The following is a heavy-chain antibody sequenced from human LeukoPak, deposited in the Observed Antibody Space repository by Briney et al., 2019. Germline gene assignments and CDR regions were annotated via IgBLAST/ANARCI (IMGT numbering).Heavy chain of an antibody. CDR3: ARVATDVVVVPAAYYFDY. Sequence: ASVKVSCKASGYTLSSYGISWVRQAPGQGLEWRGSISAYNGNTNSAQNLQDRVIMTIDTPTSTAYMELRSLRSDDTAVYYCARVATDVVVVPAAYYFDYWGQGTLVTVSS. CDR2: ISAYNGNT. D-gene: IGHD2-2*01. V-gene: IGHV1-18*01. J-gene: IGHJ4*02. CDR1: GYTLSSYG.